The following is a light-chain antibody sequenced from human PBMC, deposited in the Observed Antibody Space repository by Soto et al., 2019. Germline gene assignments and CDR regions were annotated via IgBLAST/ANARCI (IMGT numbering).Light chain of an antibody. J-gene: IGKJ4*01. CDR2: AAS. CDR1: QSIRGDF. CDR3: QQYGTSPLT. Sequence: EIVLTQSPGPLSLSPGERATLSCRASQSIRGDFVAWYQQKPGQAPRLLISAASNRATGIPDRFSASGSGTDFSLTIRGLETEDFAVYYCQQYGTSPLTFGGGTKVEIK. V-gene: IGKV3-20*01.